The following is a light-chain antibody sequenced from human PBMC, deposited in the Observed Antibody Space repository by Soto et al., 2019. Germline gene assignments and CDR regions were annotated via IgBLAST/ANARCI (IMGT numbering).Light chain of an antibody. CDR3: VAWDDSLSGLV. CDR2: SNN. CDR1: SSNIGSNY. J-gene: IGLJ1*01. V-gene: IGLV1-47*02. Sequence: QSALTQPPSASGTPGQRVTISCSGSSSNIGSNYVYWYQQLPGTAPKLLIYSNNQRPSGVPDRFSGSKSGTSASLAISGLRSEDEADYYCVAWDDSLSGLVFGTGTKVTVL.